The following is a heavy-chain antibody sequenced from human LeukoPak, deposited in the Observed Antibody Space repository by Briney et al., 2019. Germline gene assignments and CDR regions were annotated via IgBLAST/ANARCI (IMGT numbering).Heavy chain of an antibody. Sequence: SQTLSLTCTVSGGSIRSGDYYWRWIRQPPGKGLECIGYIYYSGNAYYDPSLKSRFTISVDTSENQFSLKLNSVTAADTAVYYCARAYFFGSGSYYAFDVWGQGTVVTVSS. CDR3: ARAYFFGSGSYYAFDV. CDR2: IYYSGNA. CDR1: GGSIRSGDYY. D-gene: IGHD3-10*01. J-gene: IGHJ3*01. V-gene: IGHV4-30-4*01.